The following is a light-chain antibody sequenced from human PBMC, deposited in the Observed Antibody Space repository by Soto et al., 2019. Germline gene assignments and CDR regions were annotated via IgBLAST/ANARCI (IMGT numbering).Light chain of an antibody. Sequence: EIVLTQSPGTLSLSPGERATLSCRASQSVSSSYLAWYQQKPGQAPRLLIYGASSRPTGIPDRFRGSGSGTDVTLTISRLEPEDFAVYSCQQYGSSPPRTFGQGTKVEIK. CDR2: GAS. CDR3: QQYGSSPPRT. V-gene: IGKV3-20*01. CDR1: QSVSSSY. J-gene: IGKJ1*01.